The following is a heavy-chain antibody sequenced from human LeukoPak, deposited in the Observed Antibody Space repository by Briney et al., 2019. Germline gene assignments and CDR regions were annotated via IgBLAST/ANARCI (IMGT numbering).Heavy chain of an antibody. CDR1: GGTFSSYA. Sequence: SVKVSCKASGGTFSSYAISWVRQAPGQGLEWMGGITPIFGAANYAQKFQGRVTITADESTSTAYMELSSLRSEDTAVYYCARARLDYYDSSGYYFSWGQGTLVTVSS. J-gene: IGHJ4*02. CDR2: ITPIFGAA. D-gene: IGHD3-22*01. CDR3: ARARLDYYDSSGYYFS. V-gene: IGHV1-69*13.